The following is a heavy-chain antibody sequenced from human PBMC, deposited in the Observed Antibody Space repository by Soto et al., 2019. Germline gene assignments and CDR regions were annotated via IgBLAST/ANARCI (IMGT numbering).Heavy chain of an antibody. J-gene: IGHJ3*02. CDR1: GFTFDDYA. CDR3: AKDNSGGSGSYDAFDI. Sequence: SLKISCAASGFTFDDYAMHWVRQAPGKGLEWVSGISWNSGSIGYADSVKGRFTISRDNAKNSLYLQMNSLRAEDTALYYCAKDNSGGSGSYDAFDIWGQGTMVTVSS. CDR2: ISWNSGSI. V-gene: IGHV3-9*01. D-gene: IGHD3-10*01.